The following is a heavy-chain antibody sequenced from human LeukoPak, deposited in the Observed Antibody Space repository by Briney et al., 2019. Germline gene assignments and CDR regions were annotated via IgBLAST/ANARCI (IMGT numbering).Heavy chain of an antibody. Sequence: GGSLRLSCAASGFTFRNYGMHWVRQAPGKGLEWVALIWYDGSNKYYTDSVKGRFTISRDNSKNMLYLQMNSLRTEDTAVYYCARDPPDYWGQGTLVTVSS. J-gene: IGHJ4*02. CDR1: GFTFRNYG. V-gene: IGHV3-30*02. CDR2: IWYDGSNK. CDR3: ARDPPDY.